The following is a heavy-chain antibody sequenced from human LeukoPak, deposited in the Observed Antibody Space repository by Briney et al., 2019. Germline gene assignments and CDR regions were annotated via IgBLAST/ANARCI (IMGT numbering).Heavy chain of an antibody. CDR3: ARVEKYQVYQLLPYQLFDF. CDR1: GGSISSGGYY. J-gene: IGHJ4*02. D-gene: IGHD2-2*02. V-gene: IGHV4-31*03. CDR2: IYYSGST. Sequence: SETLSLTCTVSGGSISSGGYYWSWIRQHPGKGLEWIGYIYYSGSTYYNPSLKSRVTISVDTSKNQFSLKLISVTAADTAVYYCARVEKYQVYQLLPYQLFDFWGQGTLITVSS.